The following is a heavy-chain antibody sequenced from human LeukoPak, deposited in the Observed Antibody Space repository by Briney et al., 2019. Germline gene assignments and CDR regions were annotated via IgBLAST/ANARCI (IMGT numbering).Heavy chain of an antibody. CDR3: ARDTWWYYDSSGYYTNFDY. J-gene: IGHJ4*02. V-gene: IGHV3-21*01. CDR2: ISSSSNYI. Sequence: SGGSLRLSCAASGFTFSSYSMNWVRQAPGKGLEWVSSISSSSNYIYYADSVKGRFTISRDNAKNSLYLQMNSLRAEDTAVYYCARDTWWYYDSSGYYTNFDYWGQGTLVTVSS. D-gene: IGHD3-22*01. CDR1: GFTFSSYS.